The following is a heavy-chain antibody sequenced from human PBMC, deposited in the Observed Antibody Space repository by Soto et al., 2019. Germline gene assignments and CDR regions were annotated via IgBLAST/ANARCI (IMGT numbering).Heavy chain of an antibody. CDR3: ARGRPTAPMYYFDY. CDR2: INHSGST. Sequence: SETLSLTCAVYGGSFSGYYWSWIRQPPGKGLEWIGEINHSGSTNYNPSLKSRVTISVDTSKNQFSLKLSSVTAADTAVYYCARGRPTAPMYYFDYWGQGTLVTVSS. CDR1: GGSFSGYY. V-gene: IGHV4-34*01. J-gene: IGHJ4*02.